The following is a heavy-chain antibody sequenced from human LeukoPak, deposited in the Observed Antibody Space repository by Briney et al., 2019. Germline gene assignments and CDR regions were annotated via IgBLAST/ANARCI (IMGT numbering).Heavy chain of an antibody. Sequence: SETLSLTCTVSGGSISSYYWSWIRQPPGKGLEWIGYIYYSGSTNYNPSLKSRVTISVDTSKNQFSLKLSSGTAADTAVDYCARARPGYGSGSYYNIWGQGTPVTVSS. J-gene: IGHJ4*02. CDR3: ARARPGYGSGSYYNI. CDR1: GGSISSYY. D-gene: IGHD3-10*01. CDR2: IYYSGST. V-gene: IGHV4-59*01.